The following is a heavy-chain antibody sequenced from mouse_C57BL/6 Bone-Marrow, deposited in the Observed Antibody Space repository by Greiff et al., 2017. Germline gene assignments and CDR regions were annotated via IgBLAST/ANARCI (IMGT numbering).Heavy chain of an antibody. Sequence: EVKLMESGGGLVKPGGSLKLSCAASGFTFSSYAMSWVRQTPEKRLEWVATISDVGSYTYYPDNVKCPFTISRENAKNNLYLQISHLKSEDTAMYYCALIRWLPFAYWGQGTLVTVSA. CDR3: ALIRWLPFAY. J-gene: IGHJ3*01. V-gene: IGHV5-4*03. CDR1: GFTFSSYA. D-gene: IGHD2-3*01. CDR2: ISDVGSYT.